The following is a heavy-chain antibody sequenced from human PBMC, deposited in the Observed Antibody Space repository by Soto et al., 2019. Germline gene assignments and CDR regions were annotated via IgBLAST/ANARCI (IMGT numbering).Heavy chain of an antibody. CDR2: IYYSGST. D-gene: IGHD6-13*01. Sequence: SETLSLTCTVSGDYISRYYWPCIRHPPGKGLEWIGYIYYSGSTNYNPSLKSRVTMSIDTSKNQFSLKLSSVTAADTAVYYCARATIAVAGVLDVWGQGTTVTVS. V-gene: IGHV4-59*01. CDR1: GDYISRYY. CDR3: ARATIAVAGVLDV. J-gene: IGHJ6*02.